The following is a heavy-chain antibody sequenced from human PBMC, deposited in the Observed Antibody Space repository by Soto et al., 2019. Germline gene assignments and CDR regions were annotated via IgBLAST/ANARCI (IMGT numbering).Heavy chain of an antibody. D-gene: IGHD5-18*01. CDR2: ISGSGGST. V-gene: IGHV3-23*01. Sequence: GGSLRLSCAASGFTFSSYAMSWVRQAPGKGLEWVSAISGSGGSTYYADSVKGRFTISRDNSKNTLYLQMNSLRAEDTAVYYCAKGAPATTWIQLWSGMDVWGQGTTVTVSS. CDR3: AKGAPATTWIQLWSGMDV. J-gene: IGHJ6*02. CDR1: GFTFSSYA.